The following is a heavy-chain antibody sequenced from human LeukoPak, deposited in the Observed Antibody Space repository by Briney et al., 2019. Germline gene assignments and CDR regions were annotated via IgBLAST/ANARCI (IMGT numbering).Heavy chain of an antibody. CDR1: GFTFSTYA. CDR2: IPYDGSNK. D-gene: IGHD3-22*01. Sequence: GGSLRLSCTASGFTFSTYAMHWVRQAPGKGLEWVAVIPYDGSNKYYADSVKGRFTISRDNSKNTLYLQMNSLRAEDTAVYYCARGSYYDSSGFDYWGQGTLVTVSS. V-gene: IGHV3-30*04. CDR3: ARGSYYDSSGFDY. J-gene: IGHJ4*02.